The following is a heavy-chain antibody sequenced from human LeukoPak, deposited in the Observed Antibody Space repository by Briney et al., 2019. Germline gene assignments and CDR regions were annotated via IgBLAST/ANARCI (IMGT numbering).Heavy chain of an antibody. CDR2: IYPGDSDT. D-gene: IGHD5-18*01. Sequence: GESLKISCKGAGYSLTNYWIGWVRQMPGEGLEWMVIIYPGDSDTRYSPSFEGQVTISADKSISTAYLQWSSLRASDTAIYYCARSWVSGYGTVLDYWGQGTLVTVSS. J-gene: IGHJ4*02. CDR3: ARSWVSGYGTVLDY. CDR1: GYSLTNYW. V-gene: IGHV5-51*01.